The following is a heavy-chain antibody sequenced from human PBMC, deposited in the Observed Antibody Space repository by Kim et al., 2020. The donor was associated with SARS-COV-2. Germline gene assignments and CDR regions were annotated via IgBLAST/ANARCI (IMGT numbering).Heavy chain of an antibody. CDR1: GGSISSSSYY. J-gene: IGHJ5*02. CDR3: ARHLLYSSSWYGENWFDP. D-gene: IGHD6-13*01. CDR2: IYYSGST. Sequence: SETLSLTCTVSGGSISSSSYYWGWIRQPPGKGLEWIGSIYYSGSTYYNPSLKSRVTISVDTSKNQFSLKLSSVTAADTAVYYCARHLLYSSSWYGENWFDPWGQGTLVTVSS. V-gene: IGHV4-39*01.